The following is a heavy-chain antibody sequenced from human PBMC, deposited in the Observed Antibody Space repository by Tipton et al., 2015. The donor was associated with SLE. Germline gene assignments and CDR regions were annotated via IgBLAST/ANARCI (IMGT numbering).Heavy chain of an antibody. J-gene: IGHJ4*02. CDR2: VYNTGTT. V-gene: IGHV4-61*10. Sequence: TLSLTCTVSGGSVSSGGYFWDWIRQPAGKGLEWIGRVYNTGTTNYNPSLKSRVTVSVDTSKNQFSLKVTSVTAADTAVYYCARAVFRTGCFDFWGQGTLVTVSS. CDR3: ARAVFRTGCFDF. D-gene: IGHD3/OR15-3a*01. CDR1: GGSVSSGGYF.